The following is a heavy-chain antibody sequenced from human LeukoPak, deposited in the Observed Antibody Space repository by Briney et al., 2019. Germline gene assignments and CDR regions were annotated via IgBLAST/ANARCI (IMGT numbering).Heavy chain of an antibody. D-gene: IGHD5-18*01. CDR2: IPGNGATT. J-gene: IGHJ4*02. CDR3: AKERRRVDTEMVRSYYFEN. V-gene: IGHV3-23*01. Sequence: GGSLRLSCAGSGFTFSSSAMSWVRQPPGKGLEWVSSIPGNGATTSYSDSVKGRFTISRDNAKNTLSLQMNRLRVEDTAVYYCAKERRRVDTEMVRSYYFENWGQGTLVTVS. CDR1: GFTFSSSA.